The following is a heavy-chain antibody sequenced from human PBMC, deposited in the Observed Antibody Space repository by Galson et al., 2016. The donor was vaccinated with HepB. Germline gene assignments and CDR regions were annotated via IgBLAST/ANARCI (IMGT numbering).Heavy chain of an antibody. CDR2: IHYSGST. D-gene: IGHD3-3*01. CDR3: ARHHSGEHVSRFLEWLARFAP. J-gene: IGHJ5*02. CDR1: GGSISSSSSS. V-gene: IGHV4-39*01. Sequence: SETLSLTCTVSGGSISSSSSSWAWIRQPPGKGLEWIGSIHYSGSTFYNPSLKSRVTISVDTPKNHFSLKLSAVSAADTAMYYCARHHSGEHVSRFLEWLARFAPWGQGTLVTVSS.